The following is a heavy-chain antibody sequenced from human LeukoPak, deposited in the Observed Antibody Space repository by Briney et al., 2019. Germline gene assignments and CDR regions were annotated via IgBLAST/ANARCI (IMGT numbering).Heavy chain of an antibody. V-gene: IGHV5-51*01. CDR3: ARHVGYSSSTSCYRDWFDP. CDR1: GYSFTSYW. D-gene: IGHD2-2*01. J-gene: IGHJ5*02. Sequence: GESLKISCKGSGYSFTSYWIGWVRQMPGKGLEWMGIIYPGDSDTRYSPSFQGQVTISADKSISTAYLQWSSLKASDTAMYYCARHVGYSSSTSCYRDWFDPWGQGTLVTVSS. CDR2: IYPGDSDT.